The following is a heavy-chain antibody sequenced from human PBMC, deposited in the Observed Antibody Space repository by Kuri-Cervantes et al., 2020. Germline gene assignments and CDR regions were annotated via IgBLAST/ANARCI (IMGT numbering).Heavy chain of an antibody. D-gene: IGHD1-14*01. CDR1: GFTFSGSA. CDR2: IRSKANSYAT. J-gene: IGHJ4*02. CDR3: ARGTLPGG. V-gene: IGHV3-73*01. Sequence: GESLKISCAASGFTFSGSAMHWVRQASGKGLEWVGRIRSKANSYATAYAASVKGRFTISRDDSKNTAYLQMNSLRAEDTAVYYCARGTLPGGWGQGTLVTVSS.